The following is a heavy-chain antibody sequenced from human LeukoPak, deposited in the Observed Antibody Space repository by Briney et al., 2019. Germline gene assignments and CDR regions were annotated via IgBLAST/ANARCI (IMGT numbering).Heavy chain of an antibody. D-gene: IGHD2-8*01. V-gene: IGHV3-48*01. Sequence: GGSLRLSCAASGFTLSSYSMNWVRQAPGKGLVWVSYISSSSSTIYYADSVKGRFTISRDNAKNSLYLQMNSLRAEDTAVYYCARDGTNYYYYYMDVWGKGTTVTVSS. CDR3: ARDGTNYYYYYMDV. J-gene: IGHJ6*03. CDR1: GFTLSSYS. CDR2: ISSSSSTI.